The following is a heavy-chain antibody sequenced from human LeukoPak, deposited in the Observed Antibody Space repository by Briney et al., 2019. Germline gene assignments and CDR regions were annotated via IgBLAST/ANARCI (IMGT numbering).Heavy chain of an antibody. J-gene: IGHJ1*01. CDR3: ARAPSGYYQENRWSAEYFQH. CDR2: IIAYNGNT. V-gene: IGHV1-18*01. D-gene: IGHD3-22*01. CDR1: GYTFTSYG. Sequence: GAPVKVSCKASGYTFTSYGISWVRQAPGQGLEWMGWIIAYNGNTNYAQKLQGRVTMTTDTSTSTAYMELRSLRSDDTAVYYCARAPSGYYQENRWSAEYFQHWGQGTLVTVSS.